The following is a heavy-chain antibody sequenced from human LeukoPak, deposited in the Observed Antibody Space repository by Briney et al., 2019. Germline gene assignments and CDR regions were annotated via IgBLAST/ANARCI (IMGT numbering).Heavy chain of an antibody. Sequence: PGGSLRLSCAASGFTFSNYGMHWVRQTPGQGLEWVAVIWSDGSKTDYAHSVEGRFTISRDNSKSTLYLQMNSLRAEDTAVYYCAREEHDLWSGSQYYFDYWGQGTLVTVSS. V-gene: IGHV3-33*01. CDR3: AREEHDLWSGSQYYFDY. CDR2: IWSDGSKT. D-gene: IGHD3-3*01. CDR1: GFTFSNYG. J-gene: IGHJ4*02.